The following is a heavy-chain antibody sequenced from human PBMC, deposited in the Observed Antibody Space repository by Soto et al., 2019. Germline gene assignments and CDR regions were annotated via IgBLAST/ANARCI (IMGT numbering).Heavy chain of an antibody. J-gene: IGHJ3*01. D-gene: IGHD3-3*01. Sequence: QITLRESGPTLVNPTLTLTLTCTFSGFSLTTSGVGVGWLRQPPGKALEWLALINWNDDEPYSPSLESTLRIAKDTSDNEVVLKMTDMDPADTATYFCVHSRDANYVLWSGYYWVFDVWGQGTMVTVSS. CDR2: INWNDDE. CDR1: GFSLTTSGVG. V-gene: IGHV2-5*01. CDR3: VHSRDANYVLWSGYYWVFDV.